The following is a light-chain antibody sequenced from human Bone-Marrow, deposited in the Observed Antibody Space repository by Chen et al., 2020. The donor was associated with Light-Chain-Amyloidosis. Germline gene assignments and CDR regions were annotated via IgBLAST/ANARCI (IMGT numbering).Light chain of an antibody. CDR3: QSYDSSLSGVV. V-gene: IGLV1-40*01. J-gene: IGLJ2*01. Sequence: QSVLTQPPSVSGAPGQSVTSSCTGSTSNIGAGFGINWYQQLPGIAPKLLISDNNNRPSGVPDRFSGSKSGTSASLAITRLQSEDEGDYYCQSYDSSLSGVVFGGGTKLTVL. CDR2: DNN. CDR1: TSNIGAGFG.